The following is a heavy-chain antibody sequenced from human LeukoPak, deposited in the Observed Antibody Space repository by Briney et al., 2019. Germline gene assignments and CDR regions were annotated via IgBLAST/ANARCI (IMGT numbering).Heavy chain of an antibody. CDR1: GFTFSRYG. CDR3: AKDRDILTGYLDY. V-gene: IGHV3-30*18. CDR2: ISYDGSNK. J-gene: IGHJ4*02. D-gene: IGHD3-9*01. Sequence: GGSLRLSCAASGFTFSRYGMHWVRQAPGKGLEWVSVISYDGSNKYYVDSVKGRFTISKDNSKNTLYLQMNSLRAEDTAVYYCAKDRDILTGYLDYWGQGTLVTVSS.